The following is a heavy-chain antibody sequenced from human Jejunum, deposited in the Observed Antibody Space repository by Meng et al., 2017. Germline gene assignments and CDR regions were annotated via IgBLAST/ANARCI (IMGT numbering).Heavy chain of an antibody. Sequence: ASVKVSCKASGYTFTSYGISWVRQAPGQGLEWMGWISANNGNTKYAQNLQGRVTMTTDTSTSTAYMDLRSLISDDTAVYYCARSHKSHDDIWEGYRPTNWFDAWGQGTLVTVSS. CDR2: ISANNGNT. CDR1: GYTFTSYG. CDR3: ARSHKSHDDIWEGYRPTNWFDA. J-gene: IGHJ5*02. D-gene: IGHD3-16*02. V-gene: IGHV1-18*01.